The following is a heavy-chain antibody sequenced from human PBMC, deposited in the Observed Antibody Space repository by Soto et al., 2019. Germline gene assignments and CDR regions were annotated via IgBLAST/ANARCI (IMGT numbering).Heavy chain of an antibody. CDR3: AKGSTAQWLVLGFY. CDR2: ISYDGSNK. V-gene: IGHV3-30*18. D-gene: IGHD6-19*01. CDR1: GFTFSSYG. J-gene: IGHJ4*02. Sequence: GGSLRLSCAASGFTFSSYGMHWVRQAPGKGLEWVAVISYDGSNKYYADSVKGRFTISRDNSKNTLYLQMNSLRAEDTAVYYCAKGSTAQWLVLGFYWGQGTLVTVSS.